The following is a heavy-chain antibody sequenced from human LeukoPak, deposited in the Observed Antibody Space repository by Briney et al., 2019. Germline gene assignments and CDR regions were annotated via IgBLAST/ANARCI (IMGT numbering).Heavy chain of an antibody. J-gene: IGHJ5*02. CDR1: GYSFNNFG. D-gene: IGHD6-19*01. Sequence: GASVKVSCKASGYSFNNFGFSWVRQAPGQGLEWLGWISAYNGNTYYIQRLQDRVTLTTDASMDTAYMELTNLTSDDTATYFCARDARIGVAGSLGSDLWGQGTLVTVSS. CDR2: ISAYNGNT. V-gene: IGHV1-18*01. CDR3: ARDARIGVAGSLGSDL.